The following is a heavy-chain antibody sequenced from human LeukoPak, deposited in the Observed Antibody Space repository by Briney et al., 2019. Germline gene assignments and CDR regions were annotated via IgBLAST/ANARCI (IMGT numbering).Heavy chain of an antibody. J-gene: IGHJ6*02. D-gene: IGHD6-6*01. Sequence: GGSLRLSCAASGFNFRDHWMDWVRQAPGKGLEWVANIKQDGSEKYYVDSVKGRFTISRDNAKNSLYLQMNSLRAEDTAVYYCARYSSDVWGQGTTVTVSS. CDR3: ARYSSDV. CDR1: GFNFRDHW. CDR2: IKQDGSEK. V-gene: IGHV3-7*01.